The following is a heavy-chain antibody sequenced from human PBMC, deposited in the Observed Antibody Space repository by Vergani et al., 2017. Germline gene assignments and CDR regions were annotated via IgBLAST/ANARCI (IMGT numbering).Heavy chain of an antibody. CDR2: IYTSGRT. CDR3: ARVIWGGDYYMDV. V-gene: IGHV4-4*07. CDR1: GGPISSYY. D-gene: IGHD3-16*01. Sequence: QVQLQESGPGLVKPSETLSLTCTVSGGPISSYYWSWFRQPAGKGLEWIGRIYTSGRTNYNPSLKSRVTMSVDTSKNQFSLKRSSVTAADTAVYYCARVIWGGDYYMDVWGKGTTVTVSS. J-gene: IGHJ6*03.